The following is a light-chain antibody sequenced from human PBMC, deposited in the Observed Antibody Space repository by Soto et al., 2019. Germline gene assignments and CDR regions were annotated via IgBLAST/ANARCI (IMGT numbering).Light chain of an antibody. V-gene: IGKV1-5*03. CDR3: QQYNSYSWT. CDR2: KAP. J-gene: IGKJ1*01. Sequence: DIQMTQSPSTLSASVGDRVTITCRASQSISSWLAWYQQKPGKAPKLLIYKAPSLESGVPSRFSGSGSGTEFTLTISSLQPDDFATDYCQQYNSYSWTCGQGTKVEIK. CDR1: QSISSW.